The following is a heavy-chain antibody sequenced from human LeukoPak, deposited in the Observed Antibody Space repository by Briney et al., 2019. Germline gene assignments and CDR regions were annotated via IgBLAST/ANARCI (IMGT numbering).Heavy chain of an antibody. D-gene: IGHD6-6*01. CDR1: GFTFSSYG. J-gene: IGHJ4*02. CDR3: AKTLYSSSYVLGDFDY. Sequence: GGSLRLSCAASGFTFSSYGMSWVRQAPGKGLEWVSAISGSGGSTYYADSVKGRCTISRDNSKNTLYLQMNSLRAEDTAVYYCAKTLYSSSYVLGDFDYWGQGTLVTVSS. CDR2: ISGSGGST. V-gene: IGHV3-23*01.